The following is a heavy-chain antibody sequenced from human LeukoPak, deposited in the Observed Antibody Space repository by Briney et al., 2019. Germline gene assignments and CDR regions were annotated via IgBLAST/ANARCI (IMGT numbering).Heavy chain of an antibody. Sequence: PGGSLRLSCAASGFTFSSYSMNWVRQAAGKGLEWVSSISSSSSYIYYADSVKGRFTISRDNAKNSLYLQMNSLRAEDTAVYYCARDKSQSLAFYFFDYWGQGTLVTVSS. J-gene: IGHJ4*02. CDR1: GFTFSSYS. D-gene: IGHD3-3*02. CDR2: ISSSSSYI. CDR3: ARDKSQSLAFYFFDY. V-gene: IGHV3-21*01.